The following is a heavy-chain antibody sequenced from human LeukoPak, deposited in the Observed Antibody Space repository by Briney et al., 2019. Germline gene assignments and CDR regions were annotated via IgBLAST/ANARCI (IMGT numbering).Heavy chain of an antibody. V-gene: IGHV3-23*01. CDR1: GFTFSNAW. J-gene: IGHJ4*02. CDR2: ISGSGGST. Sequence: GGSLRLSCAASGFTFSNAWMSWVRQAPGKGLEWVSAISGSGGSTYYADSVKGRFTISRDNSKNTLYLQMNSLRAEDTAVYYCAKGAIWFGELSYFDYWGQGTLVTVSS. CDR3: AKGAIWFGELSYFDY. D-gene: IGHD3-10*01.